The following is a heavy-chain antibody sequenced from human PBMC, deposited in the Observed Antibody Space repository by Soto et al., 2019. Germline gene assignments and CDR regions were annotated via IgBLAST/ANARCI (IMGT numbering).Heavy chain of an antibody. CDR1: GDTFTFYS. CDR2: INPILSMS. Sequence: QVQLVQSGAEVKRPGSSVKVSCKASGDTFTFYSINWVRQAPGLGLEWMGRINPILSMSNYAQRFQGRVTMTADNSTSTAYMELSSLRYEDTAIYYCASSYGSGYRAFDYWGQGALVTVSS. D-gene: IGHD3-10*01. J-gene: IGHJ4*02. V-gene: IGHV1-69*02. CDR3: ASSYGSGYRAFDY.